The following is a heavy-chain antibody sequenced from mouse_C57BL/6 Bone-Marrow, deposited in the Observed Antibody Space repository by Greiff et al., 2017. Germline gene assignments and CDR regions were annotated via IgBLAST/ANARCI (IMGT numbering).Heavy chain of an antibody. CDR1: GFNIKDYY. V-gene: IGHV14-1*01. CDR2: IDPEDGDN. Sequence: SGAELVRPGASVKLSCTASGFNIKDYYMHWVKQRPEQGLEWIGRIDPEDGDNAYDPKFQGKATMTADTSSNTAYLQLSSLTSEDTAVYYCTTDPRYYGSRGYWGQGNTLTVSA. D-gene: IGHD1-1*01. CDR3: TTDPRYYGSRGY. J-gene: IGHJ2*01.